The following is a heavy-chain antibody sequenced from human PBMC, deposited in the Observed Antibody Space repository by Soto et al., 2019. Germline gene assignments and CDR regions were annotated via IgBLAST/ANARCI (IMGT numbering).Heavy chain of an antibody. CDR3: ARAPDYDFLTGYPPDAFDI. CDR1: GYTFTGYY. V-gene: IGHV1-2*04. Sequence: ASVKVSCKASGYTFTGYYMHWVRQAPGQGLEWMGWINPNSGGTNYAQKFQGWVTMTRDTSISIAYMELSRLRSDDTAVYYCARAPDYDFLTGYPPDAFDIWGQGTMVTVSS. J-gene: IGHJ3*02. D-gene: IGHD3-9*01. CDR2: INPNSGGT.